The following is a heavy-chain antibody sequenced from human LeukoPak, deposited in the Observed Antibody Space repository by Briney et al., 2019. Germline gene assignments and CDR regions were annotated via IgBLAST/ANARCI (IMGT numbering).Heavy chain of an antibody. D-gene: IGHD4-17*01. J-gene: IGHJ4*02. CDR1: GGSFSGYY. CDR2: INHSGST. Sequence: SETLSLTCAVYGGSFSGYYWSWIRQPPGKGLEWIGEINHSGSTNYNPSLKSRVTISVDTSKNQFSLKLSSVTAADTAVYYCARDRGSVTTPRMERYFDYWGQGTLVTVSS. V-gene: IGHV4-34*01. CDR3: ARDRGSVTTPRMERYFDY.